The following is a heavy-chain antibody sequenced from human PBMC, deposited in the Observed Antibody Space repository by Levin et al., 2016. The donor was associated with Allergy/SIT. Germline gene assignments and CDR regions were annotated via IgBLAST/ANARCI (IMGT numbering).Heavy chain of an antibody. V-gene: IGHV4-39*01. Sequence: SETLSLTCSVSGVSIKDYYWGWIRQSPGKGLEWIGSIYYSGRTYYNPSLKSRVTISVDTSKSQFSLKLSSVTAADTAVYYCALDNWNFWGFDPWGQGTLVTVSS. CDR2: IYYSGRT. CDR1: GVSIKDYY. D-gene: IGHD1-7*01. CDR3: ALDNWNFWGFDP. J-gene: IGHJ5*02.